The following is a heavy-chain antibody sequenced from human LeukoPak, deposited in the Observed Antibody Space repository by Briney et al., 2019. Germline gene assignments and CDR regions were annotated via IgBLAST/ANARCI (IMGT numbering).Heavy chain of an antibody. D-gene: IGHD4-17*01. CDR2: IYYSGST. Sequence: SETLSLTCTVSGGSISSYYWSWIRQPPGKGLEWIGYIYYSGSTNYNPSLKSRVTISVDTSKNQFSLKLSSVTAADTAVYYCARVNGDLYYYYYYYMDVWGKGTTVTVSS. CDR1: GGSISSYY. J-gene: IGHJ6*03. V-gene: IGHV4-59*01. CDR3: ARVNGDLYYYYYYYMDV.